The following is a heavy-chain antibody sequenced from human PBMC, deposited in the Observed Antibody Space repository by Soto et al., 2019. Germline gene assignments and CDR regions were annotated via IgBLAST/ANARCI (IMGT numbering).Heavy chain of an antibody. J-gene: IGHJ6*03. CDR1: GYSFTNYG. Sequence: QDQLVQSGAEVKKPGASVTVSCKASGYSFTNYGVTWVRQAPGQGLEWMGWISAFNGNTHYAQNLQGRVTMTTDASTSTVYMERRSLRSDDTAVYYCARDRGVAPPVAGNTHYYYYMDVWGKGTTVTVSS. V-gene: IGHV1-18*01. CDR3: ARDRGVAPPVAGNTHYYYYMDV. CDR2: ISAFNGNT. D-gene: IGHD6-19*01.